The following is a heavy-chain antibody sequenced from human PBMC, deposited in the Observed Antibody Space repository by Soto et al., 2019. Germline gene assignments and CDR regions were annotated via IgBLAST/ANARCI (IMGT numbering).Heavy chain of an antibody. CDR2: IYSGGST. V-gene: IGHV3-66*01. CDR3: ARGTYYYGSGSLSPGAFDI. CDR1: GFTVSSNY. J-gene: IGHJ3*02. D-gene: IGHD3-10*01. Sequence: EVQLVESGGGLVQPGGSLRLSCAASGFTVSSNYMSWVRQAPGKGLEWVSVIYSGGSTYYADSVKGRFTISRDNSKNTPYLQMNSLRAEDTAVYYCARGTYYYGSGSLSPGAFDIWGQGTMVTVSS.